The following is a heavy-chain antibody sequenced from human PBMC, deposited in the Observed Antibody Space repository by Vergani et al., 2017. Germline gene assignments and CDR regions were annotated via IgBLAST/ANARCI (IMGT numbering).Heavy chain of an antibody. D-gene: IGHD6-13*01. CDR2: LSTTGGA. Sequence: QAHLQESGPGLVKPSETPSLLCHVFCVSVTDYNCNWIRQAPGKGLEWIGSLSTTGGATHASHNPSLKSRVSISVDTSKSQFSLRLTSVTAADSAIYYWAGDTHSWQRAGRWGQGLLVSVAS. V-gene: IGHV4-59*02. CDR1: CVSVTDYN. CDR3: AGDTHSWQRAGR. J-gene: IGHJ4*02.